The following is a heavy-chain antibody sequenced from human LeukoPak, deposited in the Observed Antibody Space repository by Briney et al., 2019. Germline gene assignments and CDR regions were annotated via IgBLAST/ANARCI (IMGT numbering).Heavy chain of an antibody. Sequence: ASVKVSCKASGYTFTGYYMHWVRQAPGQGLEWMGWINPNSGGTNYPQKFQGRVTMTRDTSISTAYMELSRLRSDDTAVYYCARERGGYYYSDYWGQGTLVTVS. CDR3: ARERGGYYYSDY. J-gene: IGHJ4*02. V-gene: IGHV1-2*02. CDR1: GYTFTGYY. CDR2: INPNSGGT. D-gene: IGHD3-22*01.